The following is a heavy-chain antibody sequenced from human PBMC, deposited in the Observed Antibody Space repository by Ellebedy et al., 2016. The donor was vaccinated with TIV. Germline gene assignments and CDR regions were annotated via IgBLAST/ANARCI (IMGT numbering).Heavy chain of an antibody. Sequence: PGGSLRLSCAVSGFTFSNYAMTWVRQAPGQGLGWVSGISDTGITTYYADSAKGRFTISRDNSKNTLYLQMNSLRAEDTAVYYCAKENSVYYYMDVWGKGTTVTVSS. D-gene: IGHD4-23*01. V-gene: IGHV3-23*01. CDR3: AKENSVYYYMDV. CDR2: ISDTGITT. CDR1: GFTFSNYA. J-gene: IGHJ6*03.